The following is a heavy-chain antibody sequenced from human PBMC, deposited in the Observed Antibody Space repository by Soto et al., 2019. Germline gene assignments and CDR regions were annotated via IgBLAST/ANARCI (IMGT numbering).Heavy chain of an antibody. Sequence: EVQLVESGGGLVKPGGSLRPSCAASGFTFSSYSMNWVRQAPGKGLEWVSSITSSSSYIYYADSVKGRFTISRDNAKNSLYLQMTGLRADDTAVYYCARAHHYGSGSYHDYWGQGTLVTVSS. CDR1: GFTFSSYS. J-gene: IGHJ4*02. D-gene: IGHD3-10*01. V-gene: IGHV3-21*01. CDR2: ITSSSSYI. CDR3: ARAHHYGSGSYHDY.